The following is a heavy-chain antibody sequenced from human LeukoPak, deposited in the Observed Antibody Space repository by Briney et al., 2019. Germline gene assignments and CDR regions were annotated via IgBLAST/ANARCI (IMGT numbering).Heavy chain of an antibody. CDR1: GGSISSGGYY. CDR2: IYYSGST. D-gene: IGHD6-6*01. CDR3: ARYRIAARPTQFYYYYGMDV. Sequence: SQTLSLTCTVSGGSISSGGYYWSWIRQHPGKGLEWIGYIYYSGSTNYNPSLKSRVTTSVDTSKNQFSLKLSSVTAADTAVYYCARYRIAARPTQFYYYYGMDVWGQGTTVTVSS. J-gene: IGHJ6*02. V-gene: IGHV4-31*03.